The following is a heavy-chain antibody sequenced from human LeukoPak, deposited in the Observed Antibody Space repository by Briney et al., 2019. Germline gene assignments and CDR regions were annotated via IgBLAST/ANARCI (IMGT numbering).Heavy chain of an antibody. V-gene: IGHV3-11*01. D-gene: IGHD1-26*01. CDR2: ISSSGSTI. J-gene: IGHJ4*02. CDR1: GFTFSDYY. Sequence: GGSLRLSCAASGFTFSDYYMSWIRQAPGKGREWVSYISSSGSTIYYADSVKGRFAISRDNAKDSLYLQMNSLRAEDTAVYYCARIKSVGATDYWGQGTLVTVSS. CDR3: ARIKSVGATDY.